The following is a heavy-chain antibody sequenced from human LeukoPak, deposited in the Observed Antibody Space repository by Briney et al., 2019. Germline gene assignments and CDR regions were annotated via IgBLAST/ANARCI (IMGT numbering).Heavy chain of an antibody. Sequence: SETLSLTCTVSGGSISSSSYYWGWIRQPPGKGLEWIGSIYYSGSTYYNPSLKSRVTISVDTSKNQFSLKLSSVTAADTAVYYCARRRRYCSGGSCSTDFDYWGQGTLVTVSS. CDR1: GGSISSSSYY. CDR2: IYYSGST. CDR3: ARRRRYCSGGSCSTDFDY. V-gene: IGHV4-39*01. D-gene: IGHD2-15*01. J-gene: IGHJ4*02.